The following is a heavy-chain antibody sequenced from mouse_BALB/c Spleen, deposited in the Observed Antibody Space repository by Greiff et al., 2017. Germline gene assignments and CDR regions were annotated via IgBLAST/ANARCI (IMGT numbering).Heavy chain of an antibody. CDR3: ARVGLLRQYYFDY. CDR2: IDPANGNT. J-gene: IGHJ2*01. CDR1: GFNIKDTY. V-gene: IGHV14-3*02. D-gene: IGHD1-1*01. Sequence: VQLQQSGAELVKPGASVKLSCTASGFNIKDTYMHWVKQRPEQGLEWIGRIDPANGNTKYDPKFQGKATITADTSSNTAYLQLSSLTSEDTAVYYCARVGLLRQYYFDYWGQGTTLTVSS.